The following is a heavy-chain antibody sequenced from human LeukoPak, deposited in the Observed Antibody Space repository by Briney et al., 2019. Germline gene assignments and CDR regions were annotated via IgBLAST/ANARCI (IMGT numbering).Heavy chain of an antibody. D-gene: IGHD3-22*01. J-gene: IGHJ4*02. V-gene: IGHV3-23*01. CDR2: ITGSGGDT. CDR3: ARDYYDSSGYYHGAL. Sequence: GGSLRLSCAASGFSFSSYAMSWVRQAPGKGLEWVSAITGSGGDTYSADSVKGRFTISRDNAKNSLYLQMNSLRAEDTAVYYCARDYYDSSGYYHGALWGQGTLVTVSS. CDR1: GFSFSSYA.